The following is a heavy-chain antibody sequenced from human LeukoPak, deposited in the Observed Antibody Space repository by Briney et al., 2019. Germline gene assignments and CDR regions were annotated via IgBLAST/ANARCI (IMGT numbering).Heavy chain of an antibody. J-gene: IGHJ4*02. CDR2: IYYSGNT. CDR3: AKQTGSGLFILP. D-gene: IGHD3/OR15-3a*01. Sequence: SETLSLTCTVSGGSISNYYWGWIRQAPGKGVEWIGSIYYSGNTYYNSSLKSRVTISLDTSKNQFSLNLFSVTAADTAVYYCAKQTGSGLFILPGGQGTLVTVSS. V-gene: IGHV4-39*01. CDR1: GGSISNYY.